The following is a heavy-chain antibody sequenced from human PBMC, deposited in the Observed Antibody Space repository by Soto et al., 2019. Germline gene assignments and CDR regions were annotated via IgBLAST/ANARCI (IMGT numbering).Heavy chain of an antibody. V-gene: IGHV1-18*01. Sequence: GASVKVSCKASGYTFTTFGISWVRQAPGQGLEWMGWISGHNGNTNYAQRLQGRVTMTTDTSTSTAYMELRSLRSDDTAVYYCARGGLADCSGTSCNNYWGQGTLVTVSS. CDR2: ISGHNGNT. CDR3: ARGGLADCSGTSCNNY. CDR1: GYTFTTFG. J-gene: IGHJ4*02. D-gene: IGHD2-15*01.